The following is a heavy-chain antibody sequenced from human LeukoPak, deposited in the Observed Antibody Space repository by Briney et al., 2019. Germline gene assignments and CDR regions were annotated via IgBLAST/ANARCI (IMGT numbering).Heavy chain of an antibody. CDR2: IKQDGSEK. J-gene: IGHJ4*02. CDR1: GFPLWSYR. CDR3: ASAQIPRTGFHY. D-gene: IGHD1-1*01. V-gene: IGHV3-7*01. Sequence: PGGPLRLSCAASGFPLWSYRMSWVRQAPGKGVGWVANIKQDGSEKYYVASVKGQFTISRDNAKNSLYLQINSLRADDPAVYYCASAQIPRTGFHYRGPGTIVT.